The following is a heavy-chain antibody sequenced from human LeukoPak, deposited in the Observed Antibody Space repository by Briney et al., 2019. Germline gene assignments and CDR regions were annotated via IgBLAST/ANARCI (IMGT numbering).Heavy chain of an antibody. Sequence: PSETLSLTCSVSGDSISSYYWTWIRQTPGKGLEWIAYIHYNGNTKSNPSLKSRVTISLDTSKNQFSLKLTSLTAADTAVYYCARETSQKGAHYMDVWGKGTTITISS. CDR1: GDSISSYY. V-gene: IGHV4-59*01. J-gene: IGHJ6*03. D-gene: IGHD3-16*01. CDR3: ARETSQKGAHYMDV. CDR2: IHYNGNT.